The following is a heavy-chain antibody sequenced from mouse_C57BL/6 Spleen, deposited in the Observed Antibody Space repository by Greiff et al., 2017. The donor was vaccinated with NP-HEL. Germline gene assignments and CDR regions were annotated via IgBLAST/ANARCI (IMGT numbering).Heavy chain of an antibody. J-gene: IGHJ1*03. CDR3: TRGEVEGYFEV. V-gene: IGHV1-15*01. Sequence: QVQLQQSGAELVRPGASVTLSCKASGYTFTDYEMHWVKQTPVHGLEWIGAIDPETGGTAYNQKFKGKAILTADKSSSTAYMELRSLTSEDSAVYYCTRGEVEGYFEVWGTGTTVTVSS. CDR2: IDPETGGT. CDR1: GYTFTDYE. D-gene: IGHD1-1*01.